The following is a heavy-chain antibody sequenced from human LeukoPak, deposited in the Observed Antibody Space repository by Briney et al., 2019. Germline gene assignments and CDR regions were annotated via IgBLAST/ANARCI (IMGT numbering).Heavy chain of an antibody. V-gene: IGHV5-51*01. CDR2: IHPGDSDT. J-gene: IGHJ4*02. D-gene: IGHD2-15*01. Sequence: GESLKISCKASGYTFTNYWIGWVRHTPGKGLEWMGIIHPGDSDTSYRTSFQGQVTMSVDESTSTAYLHWPSLKASDTAIYYCARHAGYCTGGKCYSFYYFDYWGQGTLVTVSS. CDR1: GYTFTNYW. CDR3: ARHAGYCTGGKCYSFYYFDY.